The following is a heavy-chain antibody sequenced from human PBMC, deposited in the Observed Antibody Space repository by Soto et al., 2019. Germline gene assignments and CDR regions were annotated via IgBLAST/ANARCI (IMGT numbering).Heavy chain of an antibody. CDR1: DGSISSGGYY. CDR3: SLVTSPTPSPLTLRSVTAAATTVYYCPTVPDY. CDR2: IYYSGST. J-gene: IGHJ4*02. Sequence: QVQLQESGPGLVKPSQTLSLTCTVSDGSISSGGYYWSWIRQHPGKGPEWIGYIYYSGSTYYNPTLKRRGXXXXGXGXXYPRASSSSTPXXXSXXTVSLVTSPTPSPLTLRSVTAAATTVYYCPTVPDYWGPGPLVTFSS. V-gene: IGHV4-31*03. D-gene: IGHD6-6*01.